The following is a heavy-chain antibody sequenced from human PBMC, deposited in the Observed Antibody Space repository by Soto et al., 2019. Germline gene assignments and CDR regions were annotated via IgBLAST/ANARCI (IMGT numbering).Heavy chain of an antibody. J-gene: IGHJ4*02. V-gene: IGHV1-3*01. Sequence: ASVKVSCKASGYTFNTYAMHWVRQAPGQRLEWMGWINGASGETKYSQKLQGRVTITRDTSASTAYMELNNLRSEDTAVYYCARVQGYCSTTTCYAELGSLDHWGQGTLVTVSS. D-gene: IGHD2-2*01. CDR3: ARVQGYCSTTTCYAELGSLDH. CDR2: INGASGET. CDR1: GYTFNTYA.